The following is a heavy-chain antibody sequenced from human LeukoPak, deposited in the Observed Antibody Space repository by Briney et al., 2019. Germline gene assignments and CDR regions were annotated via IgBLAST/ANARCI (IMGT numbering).Heavy chain of an antibody. D-gene: IGHD2-15*01. CDR1: GFTFSIYS. CDR2: ISSSSSSI. Sequence: PGGSLRLSCVASGFTFSIYSMNWVRQAPGKGLEWVSSISSSSSSIYYADSVKGRFTISRDNAKNSLYLQMNSLRAEDTAVYYCARGGRAYRIPNWFDPWGQGTLVTVSS. J-gene: IGHJ5*02. CDR3: ARGGRAYRIPNWFDP. V-gene: IGHV3-21*04.